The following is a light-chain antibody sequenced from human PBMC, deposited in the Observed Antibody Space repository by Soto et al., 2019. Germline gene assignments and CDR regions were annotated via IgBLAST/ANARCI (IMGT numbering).Light chain of an antibody. Sequence: QSVLTQPASVSGSPGQSITISCTGTSSDVGSYNLVSCYQQHPGKAPKLMIYEVSKRPSGVSNRFSGSKSGNTASLTISGLQAEDEADYYCCSYAGSSTFVVFGGGTQLTVL. CDR3: CSYAGSSTFVV. V-gene: IGLV2-23*02. CDR2: EVS. CDR1: SSDVGSYNL. J-gene: IGLJ2*01.